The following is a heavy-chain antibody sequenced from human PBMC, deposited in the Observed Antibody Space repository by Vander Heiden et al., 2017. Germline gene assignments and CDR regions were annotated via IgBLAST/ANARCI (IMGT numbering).Heavy chain of an antibody. CDR3: ARRERAYGDYAGY. D-gene: IGHD4-17*01. V-gene: IGHV3-33*01. CDR2: IWYDGSNK. Sequence: QVQLVESGGGVVQPGRSLRLSCAASGFTFSSYGRHVGRQAQGKGLGWVAVIWYDGSNKYYADSVKGRFTISRDNSKNTLYLQMNSLRAEDTAVYYCARRERAYGDYAGYWGQGTLVTVSS. CDR1: GFTFSSYG. J-gene: IGHJ4*02.